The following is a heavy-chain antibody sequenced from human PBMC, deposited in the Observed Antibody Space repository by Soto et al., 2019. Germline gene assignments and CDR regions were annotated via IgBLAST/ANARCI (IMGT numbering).Heavy chain of an antibody. CDR1: GFTLSDYF. CDR3: VRDWNSSY. CDR2: ITSSGTTI. J-gene: IGHJ4*02. D-gene: IGHD1-7*01. Sequence: LRLSCAASGFTLSDYFMSWIRQAPGKGLECVSYITSSGTTIYYADSVKGRFTISRDNAKNSLYLQMNSLRAEDTALYYCVRDWNSSYWGQGTLVTVSS. V-gene: IGHV3-11*01.